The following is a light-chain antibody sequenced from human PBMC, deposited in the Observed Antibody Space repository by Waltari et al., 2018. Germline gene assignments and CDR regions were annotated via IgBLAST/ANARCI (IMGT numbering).Light chain of an antibody. CDR2: RKN. CDR1: SSNIGSNY. CDR3: AAWDDSLSGWV. J-gene: IGLJ3*02. V-gene: IGLV1-47*01. Sequence: QSTLTQPPSASGTPGQRVTIPCSGSSSNIGSNYVYWYQQFPGTAPKVPIYRKNQRPSGVTDRFSGARSGSSASLIIGGLRSEDEADYYCAAWDDSLSGWVFGGGTKVTVL.